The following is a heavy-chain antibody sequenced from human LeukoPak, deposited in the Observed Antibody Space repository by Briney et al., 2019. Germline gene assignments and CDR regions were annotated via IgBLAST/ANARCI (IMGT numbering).Heavy chain of an antibody. D-gene: IGHD6-13*01. J-gene: IGHJ6*02. CDR2: ISYDGSNK. CDR3: ACEGRYSSRVGYYYYGMDV. CDR1: GFTFSSYG. Sequence: GGSLRLSCAASGFTFSSYGMHWVRQAPGKGLEWVAVISYDGSNKYYADSVKGRFTISRDNSKNTLYLQMNSLRAEDTAVYYCACEGRYSSRVGYYYYGMDVWGQGTTVTVSS. V-gene: IGHV3-30*03.